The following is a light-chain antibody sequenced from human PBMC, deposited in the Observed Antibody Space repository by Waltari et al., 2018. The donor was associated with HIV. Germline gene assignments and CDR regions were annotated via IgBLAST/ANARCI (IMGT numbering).Light chain of an antibody. Sequence: QSVLTQPPSASGTPGQRVTISCSGSSPDIGSHTVNWYQQLPGTAPRLLIYTNNQRPSGVPDRFSGSKSGTSASLVISGLQSEDEADYFCAAWDDSLNGDVVFGGGTKLTVL. CDR3: AAWDDSLNGDVV. CDR2: TNN. V-gene: IGLV1-44*01. J-gene: IGLJ2*01. CDR1: SPDIGSHT.